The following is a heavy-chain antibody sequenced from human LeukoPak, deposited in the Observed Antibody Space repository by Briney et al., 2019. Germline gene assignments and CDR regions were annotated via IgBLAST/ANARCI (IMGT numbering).Heavy chain of an antibody. CDR1: GGSISSGGYY. J-gene: IGHJ4*02. Sequence: PSETLSLTCTVSGGSISSGGYYWSWIRQHPGKGLEWIGYIYYSGSTYYNPSLKSRVTISVDTSKNQFSLKLSSVTAADTAVYYCVRVGSRTMVRGVVYWGQGTLVTVSS. CDR3: VRVGSRTMVRGVVY. V-gene: IGHV4-31*03. D-gene: IGHD3-10*01. CDR2: IYYSGST.